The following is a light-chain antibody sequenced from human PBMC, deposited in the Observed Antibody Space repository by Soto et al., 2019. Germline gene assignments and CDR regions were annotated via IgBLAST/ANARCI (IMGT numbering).Light chain of an antibody. CDR2: DAS. V-gene: IGKV1-5*01. Sequence: DKQMTQWKYALSASVGDRVTITCRASQSIISLLAWYQQKPGKAPKLLIYDASSLESGVPSRFSGSGSGREFTLTVCGLRPDDFATYCCQGYISKSRRFGEGTKVEIK. J-gene: IGKJ4*02. CDR3: QGYISKSRR. CDR1: QSIISL.